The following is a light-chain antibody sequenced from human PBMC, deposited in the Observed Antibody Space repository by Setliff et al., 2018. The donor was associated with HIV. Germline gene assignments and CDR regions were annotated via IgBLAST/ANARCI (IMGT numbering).Light chain of an antibody. Sequence: QSALAQPASVSGSPGQSITMSCTGTSSDVGGYNYVSWYQQYPGKAPKLIIYEVSNRPSGVSNRFSGSKSGNTASLTISGLQAEDEADYYCSSYTSIYTYVFGTGTKVTVL. CDR3: SSYTSIYTYV. CDR2: EVS. J-gene: IGLJ1*01. CDR1: SSDVGGYNY. V-gene: IGLV2-14*01.